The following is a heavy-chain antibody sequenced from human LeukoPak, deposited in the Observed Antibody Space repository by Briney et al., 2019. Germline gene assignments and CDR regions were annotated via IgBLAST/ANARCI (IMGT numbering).Heavy chain of an antibody. J-gene: IGHJ5*02. V-gene: IGHV3-74*01. Sequence: GGSLRLSCAASGFTFSSYWMHWVRQAPGKGLVWVSRINSDGSSTNYADSVKGRFTISRDNAKNTLYLQMNSLRAEDTAVYYCARGVAVAGINNWFDPWGHGTLVTVSS. CDR2: INSDGSST. D-gene: IGHD6-19*01. CDR3: ARGVAVAGINNWFDP. CDR1: GFTFSSYW.